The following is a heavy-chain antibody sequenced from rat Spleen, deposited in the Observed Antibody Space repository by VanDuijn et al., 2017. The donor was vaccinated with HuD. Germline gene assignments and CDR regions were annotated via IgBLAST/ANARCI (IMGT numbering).Heavy chain of an antibody. D-gene: IGHD1-12*02. CDR1: GFSLTTYH. V-gene: IGHV2-15*01. Sequence: QVQLKESGPGLVQPSQTLSLSCTVSGFSLTTYHVSWVRQPPGKSLVWMGGIWGDGSTDYNSALKSRLRISRDTSKSQVLLKMNSLQTEDTAMYFWARTGYYDGSFDYVMDPWGQGVSVTVSS. CDR2: IWGDGST. CDR3: ARTGYYDGSFDYVMDP. J-gene: IGHJ4*01.